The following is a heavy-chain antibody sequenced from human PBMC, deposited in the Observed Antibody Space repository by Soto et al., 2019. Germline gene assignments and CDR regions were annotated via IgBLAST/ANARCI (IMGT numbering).Heavy chain of an antibody. CDR3: AGGVVYTGSLEGS. Sequence: EVQLLESGGGLVAPGGSLRLSCAVSGITFSNYDMSWVRQAAGKGLEWVSAITGRGDKTYYADSVKGRFTISRDNSRNSLFLQMNSLRVEDTAIDHCAGGVVYTGSLEGSWGQGTLVTVSS. CDR1: GITFSNYD. J-gene: IGHJ5*02. CDR2: ITGRGDKT. V-gene: IGHV3-23*01. D-gene: IGHD3-3*01.